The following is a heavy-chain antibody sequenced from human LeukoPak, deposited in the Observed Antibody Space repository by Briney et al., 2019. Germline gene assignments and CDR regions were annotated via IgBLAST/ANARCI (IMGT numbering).Heavy chain of an antibody. CDR1: GGSISSAEYY. J-gene: IGHJ5*02. CDR2: IYYSGST. D-gene: IGHD6-13*01. Sequence: SETLSLTCTASGGSISSAEYYWSWIRQHPGKGLEWIGYIYYSGSTYYNPSLKSRVTISVDTSKNQFSLKLSSVTAADTAVYYCARDRIAGRWFDPWGQGTLVTVSS. CDR3: ARDRIAGRWFDP. V-gene: IGHV4-31*03.